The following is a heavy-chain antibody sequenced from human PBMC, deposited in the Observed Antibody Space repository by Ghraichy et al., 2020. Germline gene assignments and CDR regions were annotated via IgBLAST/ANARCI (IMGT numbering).Heavy chain of an antibody. CDR1: GGTFSSYA. V-gene: IGHV1-69*04. Sequence: NISCKASGGTFSSYAISWVRQAPGQGLEWMGRIIPILGIANYAQKFQGRVTITADKSTSTAYMELSSLRSEDTAVYYCARDRGIAVAGTSNYWGQGTLVTVSS. CDR3: ARDRGIAVAGTSNY. D-gene: IGHD6-19*01. CDR2: IIPILGIA. J-gene: IGHJ4*02.